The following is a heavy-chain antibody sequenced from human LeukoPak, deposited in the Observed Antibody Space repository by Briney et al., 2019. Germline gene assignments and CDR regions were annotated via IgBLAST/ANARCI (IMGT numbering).Heavy chain of an antibody. J-gene: IGHJ4*02. D-gene: IGHD5-18*01. V-gene: IGHV4-31*03. CDR3: ARGGVQLALARD. Sequence: SETLSLTCTVSGGSISSGGYYWSWIRQHPGKGLGWIGNIYYSGTTYYKPSLKSRVTISVDTSKNQFSLKLSSVTAADTAVYYCARGGVQLALARDWGQGTLVTVSS. CDR2: IYYSGTT. CDR1: GGSISSGGYY.